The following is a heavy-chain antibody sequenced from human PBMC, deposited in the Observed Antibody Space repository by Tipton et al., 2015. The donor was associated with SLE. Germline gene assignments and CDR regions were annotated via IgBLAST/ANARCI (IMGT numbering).Heavy chain of an antibody. Sequence: TLSLTCAVYGGSFSGYYWSWIRQPPGKGLEWIGEINHSGSTNYNPSLKSLVTISVDTSKNQFSLKLSSVTAADTAVYYCARATYYYDPNWFDPWGQGTLVTVSS. V-gene: IGHV4-34*01. CDR2: INHSGST. CDR3: ARATYYYDPNWFDP. D-gene: IGHD3-22*01. J-gene: IGHJ5*02. CDR1: GGSFSGYY.